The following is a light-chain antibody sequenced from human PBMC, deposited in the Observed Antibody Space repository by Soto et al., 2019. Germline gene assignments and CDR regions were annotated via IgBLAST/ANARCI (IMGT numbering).Light chain of an antibody. J-gene: IGLJ2*01. CDR1: SGHSNYA. CDR3: QTWGTGIVV. Sequence: QPVLTQSPSASASLGASVKLTCTLSSGHSNYAIAWHQQQPEKGHRSLMKLNRDGNHRKGDWIPNRFSGSSSGAERYLTISRLQAEDEAYYYCQTWGTGIVVFGGGTKLTVL. CDR2: LNRDGNH. V-gene: IGLV4-69*01.